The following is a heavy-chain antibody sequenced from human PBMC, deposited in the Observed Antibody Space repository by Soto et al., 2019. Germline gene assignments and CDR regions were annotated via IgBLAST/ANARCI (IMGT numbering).Heavy chain of an antibody. D-gene: IGHD2-2*01. CDR1: GFTFSSYW. V-gene: IGHV3-7*01. CDR3: ARDIVVVPAARTYYYYYYYMDV. Sequence: GGSLRLSCVASGFTFSSYWMSWVRQAPGKGLEWVANIKQDGSEKYYVDSVKGRFTISRDNAKNSLYLQMNSLRAEDTAVYYCARDIVVVPAARTYYYYYYYMDVWGKGTTVTVSS. J-gene: IGHJ6*03. CDR2: IKQDGSEK.